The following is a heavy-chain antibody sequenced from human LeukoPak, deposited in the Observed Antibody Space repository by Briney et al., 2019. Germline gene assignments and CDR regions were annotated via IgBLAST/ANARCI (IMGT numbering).Heavy chain of an antibody. Sequence: GSLRLSCAASGFPFHDHDMYWVRQTPGKGLEWVALISHGGGKEHYAESVKGRFTISRDNSRNTVYLQMGSLRSDDTAIYYCAKTLDGFWPQFDFWGQGTLVTVSS. CDR1: GFPFHDHD. D-gene: IGHD5-24*01. CDR2: ISHGGGKE. CDR3: AKTLDGFWPQFDF. J-gene: IGHJ4*02. V-gene: IGHV3-30*18.